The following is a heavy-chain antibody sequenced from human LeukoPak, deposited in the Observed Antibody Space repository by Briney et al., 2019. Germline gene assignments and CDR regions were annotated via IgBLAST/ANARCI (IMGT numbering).Heavy chain of an antibody. Sequence: NPSETLSPTCTVTGGSISTRNHYWGWLRQPPGKGLEWIGSIGYTGTTNSNPSLKSRVTLSVDTSKNQVSLTLSSVTAADTAVYFCARRMGSGATYPRTFDYWGQGTLVTVSS. D-gene: IGHD2-8*02. J-gene: IGHJ4*02. CDR3: ARRMGSGATYPRTFDY. CDR2: IGYTGTT. V-gene: IGHV4-39*01. CDR1: GGSISTRNHY.